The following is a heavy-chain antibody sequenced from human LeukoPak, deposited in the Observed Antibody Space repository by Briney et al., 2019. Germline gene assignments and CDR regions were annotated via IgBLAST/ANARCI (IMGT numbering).Heavy chain of an antibody. CDR2: IYYSGST. D-gene: IGHD4-11*01. Sequence: SETLSLTCTVSGGSISSGGYYWSWIRQHPGKGLEWIGYIYYSGSTYYNPSLKSRVTISVDTSKNQFSLKLSSVTAADTAVYYCARGRTTARGYAFDIWGQGTMVTVSP. CDR3: ARGRTTARGYAFDI. J-gene: IGHJ3*02. V-gene: IGHV4-31*03. CDR1: GGSISSGGYY.